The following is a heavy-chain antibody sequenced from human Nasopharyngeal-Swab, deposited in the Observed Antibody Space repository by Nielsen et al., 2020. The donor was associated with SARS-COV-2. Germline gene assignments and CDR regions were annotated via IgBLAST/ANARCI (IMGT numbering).Heavy chain of an antibody. D-gene: IGHD3-3*01. CDR1: GFTFSSYA. Sequence: GESLKISCAASGFTFSSYAMSWVRQAPGKGLEWVSAISGSGGSTYYADSVKGRFTISRDNSTNTLYLQMNSLRAEDTAVYYCAKEPDYDFWSGYFDYWGQGTLVTVSS. CDR2: ISGSGGST. V-gene: IGHV3-23*01. CDR3: AKEPDYDFWSGYFDY. J-gene: IGHJ4*02.